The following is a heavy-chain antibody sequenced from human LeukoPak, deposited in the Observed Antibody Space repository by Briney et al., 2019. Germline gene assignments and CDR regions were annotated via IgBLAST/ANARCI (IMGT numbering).Heavy chain of an antibody. CDR3: AAYGELAGLFAY. CDR1: GYSFTTYW. V-gene: IGHV5-51*01. Sequence: GESLKISCQGSGYSFTTYWIGWVRQMPGKGLEWMGIIYPGDSETRYSPSFQGQVTISADKSISTAFLHWNSLKASDTAIYYYAAYGELAGLFAYWGQGTLVTVSS. CDR2: IYPGDSET. D-gene: IGHD3-10*01. J-gene: IGHJ4*02.